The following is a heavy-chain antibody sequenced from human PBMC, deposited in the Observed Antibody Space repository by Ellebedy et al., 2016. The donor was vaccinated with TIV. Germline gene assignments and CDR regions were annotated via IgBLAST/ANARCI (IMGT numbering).Heavy chain of an antibody. CDR1: GFTTSS. J-gene: IGHJ6*02. CDR2: IRSDGSKQ. V-gene: IGHV3-30*02. D-gene: IGHD3-16*01. Sequence: GESLKISCAASGFTTSSMHWVRQAPGKGLEWVAFIRSDGSKQYYADSVRGRFAISRDSSKNILYLQMNSLRAEDTALYYCAKGAYPVPTFMAVWGQGTTVAVSS. CDR3: AKGAYPVPTFMAV.